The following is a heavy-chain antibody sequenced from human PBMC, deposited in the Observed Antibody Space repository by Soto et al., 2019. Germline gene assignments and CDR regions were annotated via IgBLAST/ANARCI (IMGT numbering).Heavy chain of an antibody. Sequence: GGSLRLSCAASGFTFSDYQMHWARKAPGKGLVWVSRINSDGSSTTHADSVKGRFTISRDNAKNTLHLQMTSLRAEDTAVYYCVRVRGGYSYGYYDYWGQGTLVTVSS. CDR3: VRVRGGYSYGYYDY. V-gene: IGHV3-74*01. D-gene: IGHD5-18*01. J-gene: IGHJ4*02. CDR1: GFTFSDYQ. CDR2: INSDGSST.